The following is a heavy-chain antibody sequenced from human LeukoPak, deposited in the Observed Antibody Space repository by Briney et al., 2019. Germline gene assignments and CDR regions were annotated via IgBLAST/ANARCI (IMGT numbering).Heavy chain of an antibody. Sequence: QRGGSLRLSCAASGISVSNDYMSWVRQAPGKGLEWVSAIYADGYTRDAASVKGRFSISRHNSKNTVYLQMDNLRPEDTAVYHCARDRRGEKDFDVWGPGTMVTVSS. CDR2: IYADGYT. CDR3: ARDRRGEKDFDV. J-gene: IGHJ3*01. CDR1: GISVSNDY. V-gene: IGHV3-53*04.